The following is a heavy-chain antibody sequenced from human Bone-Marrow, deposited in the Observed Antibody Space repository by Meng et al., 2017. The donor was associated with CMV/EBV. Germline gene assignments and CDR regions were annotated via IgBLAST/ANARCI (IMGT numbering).Heavy chain of an antibody. CDR2: IIPIFGTA. CDR3: ASVPFAYCGGDCYPSPSTETYYYYGMDV. V-gene: IGHV1-69*05. CDR1: GGTFSSYA. J-gene: IGHJ6*02. D-gene: IGHD2-21*01. Sequence: SVKVSCKASGGTFSSYAISWVRQAPGQGLEWMGGIIPIFGTANYAQKFQGRVTITTDESTSTAYMELSSLRSEDTAVYYCASVPFAYCGGDCYPSPSTETYYYYGMDVWGQGTTVTVSS.